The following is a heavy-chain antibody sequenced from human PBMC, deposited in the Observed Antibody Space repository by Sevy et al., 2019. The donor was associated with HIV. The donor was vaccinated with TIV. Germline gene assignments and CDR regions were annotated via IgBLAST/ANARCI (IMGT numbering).Heavy chain of an antibody. CDR2: IRYDGSNK. CDR3: AKAGDVVVPAAPGLGYYYGMDV. Sequence: GGSLRLSCAASGFTFNYYGMYWVRQAPGKGLEWVSFIRYDGSNKDYADSVKGRFTISRDNSKNTVYLQMNSLRGEDNGVYHAAKAGDVVVPAAPGLGYYYGMDVWGQGTLVTVSS. V-gene: IGHV3-30*02. D-gene: IGHD2-2*01. J-gene: IGHJ6*02. CDR1: GFTFNYYG.